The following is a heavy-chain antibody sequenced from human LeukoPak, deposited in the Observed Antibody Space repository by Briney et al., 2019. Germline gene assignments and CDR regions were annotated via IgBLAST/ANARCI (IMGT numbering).Heavy chain of an antibody. CDR2: INAGNGNT. CDR3: ARVHYDILTGYYIKQVGGYFDY. CDR1: GYTFTSYA. D-gene: IGHD3-9*01. Sequence: ASVKVSCKASGYTFTSYAMHWVRQAPGQRLEWMGWINAGNGNTKYSQKFQGRVTITRDTSASTAHMELSSLRSEDTAVYYCARVHYDILTGYYIKQVGGYFDYWGQGTLVTVSS. V-gene: IGHV1-3*01. J-gene: IGHJ4*02.